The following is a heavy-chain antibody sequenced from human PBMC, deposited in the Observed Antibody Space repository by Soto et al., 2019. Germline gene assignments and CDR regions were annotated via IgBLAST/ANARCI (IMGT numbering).Heavy chain of an antibody. Sequence: VPLSLSCPPSGFTFSSYAMCWVRQAPGKGLEWVSALGGTGGRAYYADSVKGRFTVSRDNSRNTLFLQMNSLRVEDTAIYYCAKADRPYYEILTGPDYWGQGTLVTVPQ. D-gene: IGHD3-9*01. CDR3: AKADRPYYEILTGPDY. CDR2: LGGTGGRA. J-gene: IGHJ4*02. CDR1: GFTFSSYA. V-gene: IGHV3-23*01.